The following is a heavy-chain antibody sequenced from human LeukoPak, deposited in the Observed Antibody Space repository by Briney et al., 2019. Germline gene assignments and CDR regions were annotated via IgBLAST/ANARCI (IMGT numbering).Heavy chain of an antibody. Sequence: SETLSLTCAVYGGSFSDYYWSWIRQPPGKGLEWIGEINHSGSTNYNPSLKSRVTISVDTSKNQFSLKLSSVTAADTAVYYCARLSLRYYDFWSGYRTFDYWGQGTLVTVSS. J-gene: IGHJ4*02. CDR3: ARLSLRYYDFWSGYRTFDY. V-gene: IGHV4-34*01. CDR2: INHSGST. CDR1: GGSFSDYY. D-gene: IGHD3-3*01.